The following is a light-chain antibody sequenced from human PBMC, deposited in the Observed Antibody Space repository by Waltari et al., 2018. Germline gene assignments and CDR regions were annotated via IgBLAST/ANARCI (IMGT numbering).Light chain of an antibody. CDR3: QQCYSSPYT. Sequence: IVMTQSPDSLAVSLGERATINCKSSQSVLSSSNNKNYLGWDQQKPGQPPKLLISWASTRESGVPDRFSGSGSGTDFTLTISSLQAEDVAVYYCQQCYSSPYTFGQGTKLEIK. CDR2: WAS. CDR1: QSVLSSSNNKNY. V-gene: IGKV4-1*01. J-gene: IGKJ2*01.